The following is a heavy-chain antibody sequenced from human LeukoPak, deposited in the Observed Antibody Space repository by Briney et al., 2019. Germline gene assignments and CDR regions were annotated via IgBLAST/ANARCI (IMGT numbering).Heavy chain of an antibody. CDR1: GGSISSYY. D-gene: IGHD6-19*01. CDR2: IYYSGST. V-gene: IGHV4-59*01. J-gene: IGHJ4*02. CDR3: ARSPGYSSGWFNY. Sequence: SETLSLTCTVSGGSISSYYWSWIRQPPGKGLEWIGYIYYSGSTNYNPSLKSRVTISVDTSKNQFSLKLSSVTAADTAVYYCARSPGYSSGWFNYWGQGTLVTVSS.